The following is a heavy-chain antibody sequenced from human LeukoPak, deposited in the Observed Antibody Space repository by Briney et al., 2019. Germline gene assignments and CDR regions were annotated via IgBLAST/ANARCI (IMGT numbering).Heavy chain of an antibody. J-gene: IGHJ4*02. CDR2: IKQDGSVK. CDR3: ARLSSRDPLHY. V-gene: IGHV3-7*03. CDR1: GFTFSSYG. Sequence: GGSLRLSCAASGFTFSSYGMHWVRQAPGKGLEWLANIKQDGSVKNYVDSVKGRFTISRDNAENSLYPQMHSLRAEDTAVYYCARLSSRDPLHYWGQGTLVTVSS. D-gene: IGHD2-21*02.